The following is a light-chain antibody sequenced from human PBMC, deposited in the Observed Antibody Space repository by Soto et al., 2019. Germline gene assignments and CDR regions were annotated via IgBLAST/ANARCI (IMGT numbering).Light chain of an antibody. CDR3: GTWDSSLSASV. CDR1: SFNIGNNY. V-gene: IGLV1-51*02. Sequence: QSVLTQPPSVSAAPGQKVTISCSGSSFNIGNNYVSWYQQLPGTAPKLLIYENNKRPSGILDRFSGSKSGTSATLGITGLQTGDEADYYCGTWDSSLSASVFGTGTKVTV. J-gene: IGLJ1*01. CDR2: ENN.